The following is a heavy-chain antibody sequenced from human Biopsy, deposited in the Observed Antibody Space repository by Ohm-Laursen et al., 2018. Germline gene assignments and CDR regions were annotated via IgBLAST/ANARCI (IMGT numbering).Heavy chain of an antibody. D-gene: IGHD4-23*01. V-gene: IGHV4-59*11. CDR1: GGSFTGHY. CDR3: ARGSNDFGGLYFHR. CDR2: ISYTGYT. Sequence: SDTLSLTCTVSGGSFTGHYWSWIRQPPGKGLVWIGQISYTGYTSYNASLKSRVTISVDNSRNHFSLRLSSLTAADKAVYYCARGSNDFGGLYFHRWGQGTLLTVSS. J-gene: IGHJ4*02.